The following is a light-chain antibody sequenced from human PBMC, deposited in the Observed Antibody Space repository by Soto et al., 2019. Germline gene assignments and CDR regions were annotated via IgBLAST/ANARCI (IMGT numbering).Light chain of an antibody. CDR1: SSDVGGYNY. V-gene: IGLV2-14*01. CDR3: SSYTSSSTLVV. CDR2: DVS. J-gene: IGLJ2*01. Sequence: QSALTQPASVSGSPGQSSTISCTGTSSDVGGYNYVSWYQQHPGKAPKLMIYDVSNRPSGVSNRFSGSKSGNTASLTISGLQAEDEADYSCSSYTSSSTLVVFGGGTKVTVL.